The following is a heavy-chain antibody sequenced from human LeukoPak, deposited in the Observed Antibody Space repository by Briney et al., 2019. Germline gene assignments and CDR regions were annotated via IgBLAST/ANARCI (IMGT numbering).Heavy chain of an antibody. V-gene: IGHV4-59*12. CDR1: GGSISSYY. Sequence: SETLSLTCTVSGGSISSYYWSWNRQPPGKGLEWIGYIYYSGSTNYNPSLKSRVTISVDTSKNQFSLKLSSVTAADTAVYYCARESRAYSSSWYGHAFDIWGQGTMVTVSS. CDR2: IYYSGST. CDR3: ARESRAYSSSWYGHAFDI. D-gene: IGHD6-13*01. J-gene: IGHJ3*02.